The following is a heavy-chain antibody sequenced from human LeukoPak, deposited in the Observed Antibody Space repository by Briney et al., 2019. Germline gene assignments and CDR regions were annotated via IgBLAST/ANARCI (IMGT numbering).Heavy chain of an antibody. CDR3: AISPPHEVTRALDY. Sequence: GASVKVSCKASGYTFTGYYMHWVRQAPGQGLEWMGWINPNSGGTNYAQKFQGRVTMTRDTSISTAYMELSRLRSDDTAVYYCAISPPHEVTRALDYWGQGTLVTVSS. V-gene: IGHV1-2*02. CDR1: GYTFTGYY. D-gene: IGHD4-11*01. CDR2: INPNSGGT. J-gene: IGHJ4*02.